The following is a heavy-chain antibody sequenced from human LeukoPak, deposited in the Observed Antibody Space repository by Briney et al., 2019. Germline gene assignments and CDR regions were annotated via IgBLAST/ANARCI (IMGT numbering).Heavy chain of an antibody. CDR1: GYSFTSYW. CDR3: ARPRYCSCGSCSNFDY. Sequence: GESLKISCKGSGYSFTSYWIGWVRQMPGKGLEWMGIIYPGDSDTRYSPSFQGQVTNSADKSISNPYLQWSSLKASDTANYYWARPRYCSCGSCSNFDYWGQGTLVTVSS. CDR2: IYPGDSDT. J-gene: IGHJ4*02. V-gene: IGHV5-51*01. D-gene: IGHD2-15*01.